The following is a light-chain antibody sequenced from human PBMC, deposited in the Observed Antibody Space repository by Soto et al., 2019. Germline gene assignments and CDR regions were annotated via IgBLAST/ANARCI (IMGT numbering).Light chain of an antibody. CDR2: DAS. CDR3: QQYGSSGT. CDR1: QSVSYY. V-gene: IGKV3-20*01. Sequence: EIVLTQSPGTLSLSPGERATLSCRASQSVSYYLAWYQQKPGQAPRLLIYDASNRATGIPARFSGSGSGTDFTLTISRLEPEDFAVYYCQQYGSSGTFGQGTKVDNK. J-gene: IGKJ1*01.